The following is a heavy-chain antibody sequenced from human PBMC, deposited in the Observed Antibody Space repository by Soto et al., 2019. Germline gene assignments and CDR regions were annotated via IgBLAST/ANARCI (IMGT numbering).Heavy chain of an antibody. D-gene: IGHD3-3*01. CDR1: GYTFTSYD. J-gene: IGHJ6*02. Sequence: ASVKVSCKASGYTFTSYDINWVRQATGQGLEWMGWMNPNSGNTGYAQKFQGRVTMTRNTSISTAYMELSSLRSEDTAVYYCARGSVFYYYDFWSGYYGAYYYYGMDVWGQGTTVTVSS. CDR2: MNPNSGNT. CDR3: ARGSVFYYYDFWSGYYGAYYYYGMDV. V-gene: IGHV1-8*01.